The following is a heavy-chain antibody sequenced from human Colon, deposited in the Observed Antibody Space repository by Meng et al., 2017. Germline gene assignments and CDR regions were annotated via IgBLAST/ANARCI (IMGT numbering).Heavy chain of an antibody. D-gene: IGHD1-26*01. Sequence: SETLSLTCTVSGGSISSRSYYWGWIRQPPGKGLEWMGSIYYSGTTYYNPSLKSRVTISVDTSKNQFSLKLSSVTAADTAVYYCARLELLRLFYFDYWGQGTLVTVSS. CDR1: GGSISSRSYY. V-gene: IGHV4-39*07. J-gene: IGHJ4*02. CDR2: IYYSGTT. CDR3: ARLELLRLFYFDY.